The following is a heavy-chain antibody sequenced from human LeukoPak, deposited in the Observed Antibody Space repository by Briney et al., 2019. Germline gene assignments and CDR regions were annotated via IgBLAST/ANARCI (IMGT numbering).Heavy chain of an antibody. Sequence: PSETLSLTCTTSGVSISRFYWSWVRQPPGKGLEWIANIYNGVPTFFNPSLKSRATISVDTSKGQFSLQLASVTAADTAVYYCVQTTGWPGIDYWGQGILVTVSS. V-gene: IGHV4-4*09. CDR1: GVSISRFY. J-gene: IGHJ4*02. D-gene: IGHD6-19*01. CDR2: IYNGVPT. CDR3: VQTTGWPGIDY.